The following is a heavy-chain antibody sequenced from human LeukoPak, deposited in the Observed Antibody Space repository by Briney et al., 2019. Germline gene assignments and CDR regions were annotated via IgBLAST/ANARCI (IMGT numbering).Heavy chain of an antibody. CDR2: ISAYDGNT. CDR1: GYTFTSYG. D-gene: IGHD3-22*01. V-gene: IGHV1-18*01. J-gene: IGHJ6*02. Sequence: GSVKVSCKASGYTFTSYGISWMRQAPGQGLEWMGWISAYDGNTNYAQKLQGRVTMTTDTSTSTAYMELRSLRSDDTAVYYCARYDSSGYYYYGMDVWGQGTTVTVSS. CDR3: ARYDSSGYYYYGMDV.